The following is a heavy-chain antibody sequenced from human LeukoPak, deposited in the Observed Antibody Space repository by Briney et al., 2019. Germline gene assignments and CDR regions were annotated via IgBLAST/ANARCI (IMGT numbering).Heavy chain of an antibody. V-gene: IGHV3-49*04. Sequence: GGSLRLSCAASGFIFSNYAMNWVRQAPGKGLESVGFIRQTAYGGTTEFAASVQGRFTISRDDSKSIAYLEMNSLRTEDTAVYYCTRFNANYDYWGQGTLVTVSS. J-gene: IGHJ4*02. CDR3: TRFNANYDY. D-gene: IGHD4/OR15-4a*01. CDR1: GFIFSNYA. CDR2: IRQTAYGGTT.